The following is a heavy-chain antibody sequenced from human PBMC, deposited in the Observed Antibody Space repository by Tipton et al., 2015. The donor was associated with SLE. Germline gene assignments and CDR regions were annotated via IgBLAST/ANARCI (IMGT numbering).Heavy chain of an antibody. CDR1: GGSIGSGDYW. V-gene: IGHV4-39*07. Sequence: TLSLTCTVSGGSIGSGDYWWGWIRQSPGKGLEWIATIHYTENTYYNPSLKSRVTISIDTSNNQFSMRLTSVTAADTAVYYCARQHDASGYYYMWGQGTLVTVSS. CDR3: ARQHDASGYYYM. D-gene: IGHD3-22*01. J-gene: IGHJ4*02. CDR2: IHYTENT.